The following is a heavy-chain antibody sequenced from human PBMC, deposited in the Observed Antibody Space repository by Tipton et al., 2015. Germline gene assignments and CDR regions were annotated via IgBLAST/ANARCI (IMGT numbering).Heavy chain of an antibody. CDR2: IGADGVRI. V-gene: IGHV3-21*01. CDR3: VRGQRVAEFDY. J-gene: IGHJ4*02. Sequence: GSLRLSCTTSGFTFSSYNINWVRQAPGKGLEWVSYIGADGVRIHYADSLKGRFTISRDNVKNSLYLQMNSLRAEDTAVYYCVRGQRVAEFDYWGQGTRVTVSS. D-gene: IGHD2-21*01. CDR1: GFTFSSYN.